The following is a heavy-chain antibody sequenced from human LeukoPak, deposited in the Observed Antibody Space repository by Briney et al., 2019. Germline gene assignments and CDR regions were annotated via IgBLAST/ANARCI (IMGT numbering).Heavy chain of an antibody. J-gene: IGHJ4*02. D-gene: IGHD3-3*01. CDR2: INHSGST. V-gene: IGHV4-34*01. Sequence: SETLSLTCAVYGGSFSGYYWSWIRQPPGKGLEWIGEINHSGSTNYNPSLKSRVTISVDTSKNQFSLKLSSVTAADTAVYYCARVKQGTHYDFWSGYYYYFDYWGQGTLVTVSS. CDR1: GGSFSGYY. CDR3: ARVKQGTHYDFWSGYYYYFDY.